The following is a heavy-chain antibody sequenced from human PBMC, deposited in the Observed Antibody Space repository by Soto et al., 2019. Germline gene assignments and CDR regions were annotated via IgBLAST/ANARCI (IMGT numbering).Heavy chain of an antibody. CDR1: EFTFSSYA. Sequence: QVQLVESGGGVVQPGRSLRLSCVASEFTFSSYAMHWVRQAPGKGLEGVAVISYDGSNNYYADSVKGRFTISRDNSKKTLYLQMNSLRAEDTALYYCARGHYYDSPFPIDHWGQGTLVTVSS. CDR3: ARGHYYDSPFPIDH. J-gene: IGHJ4*02. CDR2: ISYDGSNN. V-gene: IGHV3-30-3*01. D-gene: IGHD3-22*01.